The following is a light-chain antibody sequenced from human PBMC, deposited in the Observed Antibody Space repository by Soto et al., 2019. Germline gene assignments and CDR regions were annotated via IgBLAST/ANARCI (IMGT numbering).Light chain of an antibody. V-gene: IGKV3D-15*01. CDR2: AAS. J-gene: IGKJ4*01. CDR3: QEYNHWHPIT. CDR1: QSLSFN. Sequence: EIVMTQSPATLSVSPGERATLSCRASQSLSFNLAWYQQKPGQAPRLLIHAASRRATGIPDRFSGSGSGTDFTLTISSLQSEDLAVYYCQEYNHWHPITFGGGTKVDI.